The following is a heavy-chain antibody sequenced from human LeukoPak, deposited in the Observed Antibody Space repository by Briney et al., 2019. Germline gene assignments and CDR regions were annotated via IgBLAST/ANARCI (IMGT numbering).Heavy chain of an antibody. CDR2: ISSSGSTI. V-gene: IGHV3-11*01. J-gene: IGHJ4*02. D-gene: IGHD6-13*01. Sequence: GGSLRLSCASSGFTFSDYYMSWIRQAPGKGLEWVSYISSSGSTIYYADSVKGRFTISRDNAKNSQYLQMNSLRAEDTAVYYCARGGEYSSSWYGNLNYWGQGTLVTVSS. CDR3: ARGGEYSSSWYGNLNY. CDR1: GFTFSDYY.